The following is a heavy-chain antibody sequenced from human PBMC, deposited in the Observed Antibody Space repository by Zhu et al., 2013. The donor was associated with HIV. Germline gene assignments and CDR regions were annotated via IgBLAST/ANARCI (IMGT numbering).Heavy chain of an antibody. CDR3: ASRFVDIVATIWSDAFDI. Sequence: QVQLQESGPGLVKPSETLSLTCTVSGGSISSSSYYWGWIRQPPGKGLEWIGSIYYSGSTYYNPSLKSRVTISVDTSKNQFSLKLSSVTAADTAVYYCASRFVDIVATIWSDAFDIWGQGTMVTVSS. V-gene: IGHV4-39*07. CDR2: IYYSGST. J-gene: IGHJ3*02. CDR1: GGSISSSSYY. D-gene: IGHD5-12*01.